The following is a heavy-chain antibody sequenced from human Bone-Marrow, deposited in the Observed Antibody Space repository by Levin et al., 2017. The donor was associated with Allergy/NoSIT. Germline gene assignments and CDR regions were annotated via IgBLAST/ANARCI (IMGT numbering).Heavy chain of an antibody. CDR2: ISSSAVVI. CDR3: VREAGDFDF. V-gene: IGHV3-48*03. CDR1: GFSFKTYE. J-gene: IGHJ4*02. Sequence: GESLKISCSASGFSFKTYEMNWVRQAPGKGLEWVAYISSSAVVISYADSVKGRFTISRDNTKNSLSLQMDSLRVEDTAVYYCVREAGDFDFWGQGTMVTVSS.